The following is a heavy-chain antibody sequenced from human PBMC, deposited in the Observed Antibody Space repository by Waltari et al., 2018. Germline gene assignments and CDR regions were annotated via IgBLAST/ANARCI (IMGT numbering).Heavy chain of an antibody. CDR3: ARAELDY. V-gene: IGHV3-23*03. J-gene: IGHJ4*02. Sequence: EVQLLESGGGLVQPGGSLRLSCAASGFTFSSYAMSWVRQAPGTGLEWVSVIYSGGSTYYADSVKGRFTISRDNSKNTLYLQMNSLRAEDTAVYYCARAELDYWGQGTLVTVSS. CDR1: GFTFSSYA. CDR2: IYSGGST.